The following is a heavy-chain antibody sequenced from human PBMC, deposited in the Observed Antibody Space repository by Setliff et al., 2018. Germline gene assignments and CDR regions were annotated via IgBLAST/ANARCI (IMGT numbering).Heavy chain of an antibody. CDR1: GYSFSNFW. D-gene: IGHD2-2*01. V-gene: IGHV5-51*01. Sequence: SGESLKISCKGSGYSFSNFWIGWVRQMPGKGLEWMGIIYPSDSDTRYSPSFQGQVTISADKSITTAYLQWSSLKASDTAMYYCARGSSDWDVDYWGQGTLVTVSS. CDR3: ARGSSDWDVDY. J-gene: IGHJ4*02. CDR2: IYPSDSDT.